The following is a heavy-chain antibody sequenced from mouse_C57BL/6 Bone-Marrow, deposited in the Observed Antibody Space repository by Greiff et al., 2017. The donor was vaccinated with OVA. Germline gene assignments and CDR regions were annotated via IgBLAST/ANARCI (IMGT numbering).Heavy chain of an antibody. V-gene: IGHV14-3*01. CDR1: GFNIKNTY. D-gene: IGHD2-2*01. CDR3: ARIPDLLWLPWYFDV. CDR2: IDPANGNT. J-gene: IGHJ1*03. Sequence: EVQLQQSVAELVRPGASVKLSCTASGFNIKNTYMHWVKQRPEQGLEWIGRIDPANGNTKYAPKFQGKATITADTSSNTAYLQLSSLTSEDTAIYYCARIPDLLWLPWYFDVWGTGTTVTVSS.